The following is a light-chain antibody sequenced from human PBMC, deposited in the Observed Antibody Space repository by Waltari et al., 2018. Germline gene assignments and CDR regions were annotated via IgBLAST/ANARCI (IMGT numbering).Light chain of an antibody. CDR2: GKN. CDR3: SSRASGDTHVV. V-gene: IGLV3-19*01. J-gene: IGLJ3*02. Sequence: SSELTQDPTVSVALGQTVRSTCQGDSLRNFYASWYQQEPGQAPILVMYGKNSRPAGIPDRFSGSSSGDTASLTITGAQAEDDADYFCSSRASGDTHVVFGGGTKVTVL. CDR1: SLRNFY.